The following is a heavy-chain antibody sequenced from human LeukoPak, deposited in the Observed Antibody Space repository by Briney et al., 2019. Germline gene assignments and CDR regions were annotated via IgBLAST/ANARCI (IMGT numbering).Heavy chain of an antibody. D-gene: IGHD3-16*01. CDR3: ARGGGEFDY. Sequence: SETLSLTCAVYGGSFSGYYWSWIRQPPGKGLEWIGEINHSGSTNYNPSLKSRVTISVDTSKNQFSLKLSSVTAADTGVYYCARGGGEFDYWGQGTLVTVSS. CDR2: INHSGST. V-gene: IGHV4-34*01. J-gene: IGHJ4*02. CDR1: GGSFSGYY.